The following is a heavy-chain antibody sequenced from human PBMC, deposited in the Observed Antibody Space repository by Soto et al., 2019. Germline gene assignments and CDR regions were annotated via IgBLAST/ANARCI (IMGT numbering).Heavy chain of an antibody. CDR1: GDSISYFY. CDR3: ARDGLVWLQEGTGTYGMDV. J-gene: IGHJ6*02. CDR2: IYDSGST. D-gene: IGHD3-16*01. V-gene: IGHV4-59*01. Sequence: PSETLSLTCTISGDSISYFYWSWIRQPPGKGLGWIGYIYDSGSTNYNPSLSGRVTISVDTSKTQFSLKLNSVTAADTAVYYCARDGLVWLQEGTGTYGMDVWGQGTTVTVSS.